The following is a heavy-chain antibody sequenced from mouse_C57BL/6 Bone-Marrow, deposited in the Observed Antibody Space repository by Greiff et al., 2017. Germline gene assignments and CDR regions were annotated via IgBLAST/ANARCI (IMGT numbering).Heavy chain of an antibody. J-gene: IGHJ4*01. CDR2: ISSGGSYT. V-gene: IGHV5-6*01. Sequence: EVKVVESGGDLVKPGGSLKLSRAASGFTFSSYGMSWVRQTPDKRLEWVATISSGGSYTYYPDSVKGRFTISRDNAKNTLYLQMSSLKSEDTAMYYCARQGYYYAMDYWGQGTSVTVSS. CDR1: GFTFSSYG. CDR3: ARQGYYYAMDY.